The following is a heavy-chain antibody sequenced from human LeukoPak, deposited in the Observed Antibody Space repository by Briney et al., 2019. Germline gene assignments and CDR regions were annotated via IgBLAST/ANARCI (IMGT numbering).Heavy chain of an antibody. J-gene: IGHJ4*02. CDR3: ARDRDYYGSGTADY. Sequence: GGSLRLSCAASGFTFSSYAMHWVRQAPGKGLEWVALISYDGTNKYNADSVKGRFTISRDNSKNSLYLQMNSLRAEDTALYYCARDRDYYGSGTADYWGQGTLVTVSS. CDR1: GFTFSSYA. D-gene: IGHD3-10*01. CDR2: ISYDGTNK. V-gene: IGHV3-30*04.